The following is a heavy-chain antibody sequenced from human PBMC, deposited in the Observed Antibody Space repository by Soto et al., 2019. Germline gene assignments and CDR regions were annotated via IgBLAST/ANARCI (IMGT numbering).Heavy chain of an antibody. J-gene: IGHJ6*02. CDR2: INPNSGGT. V-gene: IGHV1-2*04. CDR3: ARERVFGVVSNAERYYYYGMDV. Sequence: ASVKVSCKASGYTFTGYYMHWVRQAPGQGLEWMGWINPNSGGTNYAQKFQGWVTMTRDTSISTAYMELSRLRSDDTAVYYCARERVFGVVSNAERYYYYGMDVWGQGTTVTVSS. CDR1: GYTFTGYY. D-gene: IGHD3-3*01.